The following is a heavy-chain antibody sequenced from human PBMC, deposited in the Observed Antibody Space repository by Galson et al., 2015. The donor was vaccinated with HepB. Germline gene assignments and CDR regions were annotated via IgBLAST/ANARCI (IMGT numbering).Heavy chain of an antibody. J-gene: IGHJ4*02. Sequence: SVKVSCKAPGYSFINSGISWVRQAPGQGLEWMGWISGYNGQTYYAEKLQGRVSLTTDTSATTAYMERRSLRSDDTAVYYCAREDCSSTSCIFDYWGQGTLVTFSS. CDR3: AREDCSSTSCIFDY. CDR2: ISGYNGQT. V-gene: IGHV1-18*01. CDR1: GYSFINSG. D-gene: IGHD2-2*01.